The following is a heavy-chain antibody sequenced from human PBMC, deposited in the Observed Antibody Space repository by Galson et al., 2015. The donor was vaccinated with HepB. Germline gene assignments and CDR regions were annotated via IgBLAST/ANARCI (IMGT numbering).Heavy chain of an antibody. CDR1: GFTFNNYA. D-gene: IGHD5-18*01. J-gene: IGHJ4*02. V-gene: IGHV3-23*01. CDR3: AKDRRPASRDAWVQLWFGYVDD. Sequence: SLRLSCAASGFTFNNYAMSWVRQAPGKGLEWVSSISDSGDTTYYSDSVKGRFTISRDNSRNTLYLQMNSLRGDDTALYYCAKDRRPASRDAWVQLWFGYVDDWSQGGLVAVPS. CDR2: ISDSGDTT.